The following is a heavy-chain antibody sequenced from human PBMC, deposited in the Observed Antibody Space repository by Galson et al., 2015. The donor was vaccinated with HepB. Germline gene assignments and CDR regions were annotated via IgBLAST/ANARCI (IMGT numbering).Heavy chain of an antibody. CDR1: GYSFTSYW. V-gene: IGHV5-51*01. CDR2: IYPGDSDT. D-gene: IGHD3-22*01. J-gene: IGHJ5*02. Sequence: QSGAEMKKPGESLKISCKGSGYSFTSYWIGWVRQMPGKGLEWMGIIYPGDSDTRYSPSFQGQVTISADKSISTAYLQWSSLKASDTAMYYCARLDDSSGYSSWFDPWGQGTLVTVSS. CDR3: ARLDDSSGYSSWFDP.